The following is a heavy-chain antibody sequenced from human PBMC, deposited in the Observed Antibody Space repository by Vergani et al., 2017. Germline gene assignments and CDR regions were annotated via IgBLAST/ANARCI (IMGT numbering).Heavy chain of an antibody. CDR3: ARGRHTYYYDSSGYYSFLFDY. Sequence: EVQLVESGGGLVQPGGSLRLSCAASGFTFSSYEMNWVRQAPGKGLEWVSYISSSGSTIYYADSVKGRFTISRDNANNSLYLQMNSLRAEDTAVYYCARGRHTYYYDSSGYYSFLFDYWGQGTLVTVSS. J-gene: IGHJ4*02. CDR2: ISSSGSTI. CDR1: GFTFSSYE. V-gene: IGHV3-48*03. D-gene: IGHD3-22*01.